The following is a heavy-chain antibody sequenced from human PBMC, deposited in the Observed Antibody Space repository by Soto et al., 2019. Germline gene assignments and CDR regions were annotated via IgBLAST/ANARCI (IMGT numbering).Heavy chain of an antibody. CDR1: GFTFSSYA. CDR3: AKEKYSSSWYGSSGAFDI. Sequence: GGSLRLSCAASGFTFSSYAMSWVRQAPGKGLEWVSAISGSGGSTYYADSVKGRFTISRDNSKNTLYLQMNSLRAEDTAVYYCAKEKYSSSWYGSSGAFDIWGQGTMVTVSS. V-gene: IGHV3-23*01. J-gene: IGHJ3*02. D-gene: IGHD6-13*01. CDR2: ISGSGGST.